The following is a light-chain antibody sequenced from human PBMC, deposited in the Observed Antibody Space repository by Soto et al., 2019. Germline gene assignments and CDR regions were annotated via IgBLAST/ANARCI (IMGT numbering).Light chain of an antibody. Sequence: QSVLTQPASVSGSPGQSITISCTGTISDVGGYNFVSWYQQHPGKAPKLIIYDVSNRPSGVSKRFSSSKSVNPASLTISGLQAEDEDDSCCRSYTRISTYVFGSGTKVTVL. V-gene: IGLV2-14*01. CDR2: DVS. CDR1: ISDVGGYNF. J-gene: IGLJ1*01. CDR3: RSYTRISTYV.